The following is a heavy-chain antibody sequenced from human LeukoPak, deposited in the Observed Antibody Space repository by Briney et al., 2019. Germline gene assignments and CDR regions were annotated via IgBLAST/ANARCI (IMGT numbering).Heavy chain of an antibody. V-gene: IGHV3-23*01. CDR3: AKSSYYDSSGYSREYSFDY. Sequence: AGGSLRLSCAASGFTFSYYSMSWVRQAPGKGLEGVSGITGSAGRTHYADSGKGRFAISRDNTKNTLYLQMNSLRAEDPAIYYCAKSSYYDSSGYSREYSFDYWGQGTLVTVSS. CDR1: GFTFSYYS. J-gene: IGHJ4*02. D-gene: IGHD3-22*01. CDR2: ITGSAGRT.